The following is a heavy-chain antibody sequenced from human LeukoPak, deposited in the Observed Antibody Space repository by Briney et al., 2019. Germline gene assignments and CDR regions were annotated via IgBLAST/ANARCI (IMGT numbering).Heavy chain of an antibody. J-gene: IGHJ4*02. V-gene: IGHV3-53*01. D-gene: IGHD2-15*01. CDR2: TYTDGNT. CDR3: AKQLGYCSDGSCYFPY. CDR1: GFSVSGDN. Sequence: GGSLRLSCAASGFSVSGDNMSWVRQAPGKGLEWVSVTYTDGNTYYADSVQGRFTISRDNSKSTLCLQMNSLRAEDTAVYYCAKQLGYCSDGSCYFPYWGQGTLVTVSS.